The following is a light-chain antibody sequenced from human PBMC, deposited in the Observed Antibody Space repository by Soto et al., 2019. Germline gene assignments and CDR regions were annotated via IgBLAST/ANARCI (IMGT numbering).Light chain of an antibody. J-gene: IGLJ1*01. CDR3: SSLSA. V-gene: IGLV2-14*01. CDR2: EVS. CDR1: RSDVDSYTY. Sequence: QSALNQPASVSGSPGQSIPISCTGTRSDVDSYTYVSWYQQHPGKAPKLLISEVSSPPSGVSSRFSGSNSGDTASLTITGQQAEDEADNYCSSLSAFGTGTKVSVL.